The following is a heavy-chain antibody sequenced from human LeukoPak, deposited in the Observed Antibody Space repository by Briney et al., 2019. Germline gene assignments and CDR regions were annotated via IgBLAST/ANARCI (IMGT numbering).Heavy chain of an antibody. V-gene: IGHV1-69*05. CDR2: IIPIFGTA. CDR1: GYTLTELS. D-gene: IGHD6-19*01. CDR3: ARGAVAGYMDV. Sequence: SVKVSCKVSGYTLTELSMHWVRQAPGQGLEWMGGIIPIFGTANYAQKFQGRVTITTDESTSTAYMELSSLRSEDTAVYYCARGAVAGYMDVWGKGTTVTVSS. J-gene: IGHJ6*03.